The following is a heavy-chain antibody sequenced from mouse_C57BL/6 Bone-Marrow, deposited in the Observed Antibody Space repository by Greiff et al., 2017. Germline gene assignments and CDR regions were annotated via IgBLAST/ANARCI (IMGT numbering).Heavy chain of an antibody. Sequence: EVQLVESGPGLVKPSQSLSLTCSVTGYSITSGYYWNWIRQFPGNKLEWMGYISYDGSNNYNPSLKNRISITRDTSKNQFFLKLNSVTTEDTATYYCAREGLRQVYAMDYWGQGTSVTVSS. CDR3: AREGLRQVYAMDY. J-gene: IGHJ4*01. CDR1: GYSITSGYY. D-gene: IGHD2-4*01. CDR2: ISYDGSN. V-gene: IGHV3-6*01.